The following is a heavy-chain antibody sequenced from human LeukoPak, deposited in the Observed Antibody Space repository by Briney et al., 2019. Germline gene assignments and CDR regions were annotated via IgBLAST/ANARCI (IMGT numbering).Heavy chain of an antibody. D-gene: IGHD6-19*01. CDR1: GFTFSSYA. CDR3: AKHQGIAVAGTYFQH. V-gene: IGHV3-23*01. Sequence: PGGSLRLSCAASGFTFSSYAMSWVRQAPGKGPEWVSAISGSGGSTYYADSVKGRFTISRDNSKNTLYLQMNSLRAEDTAVYNCAKHQGIAVAGTYFQHWGQGTLVTVSS. CDR2: ISGSGGST. J-gene: IGHJ1*01.